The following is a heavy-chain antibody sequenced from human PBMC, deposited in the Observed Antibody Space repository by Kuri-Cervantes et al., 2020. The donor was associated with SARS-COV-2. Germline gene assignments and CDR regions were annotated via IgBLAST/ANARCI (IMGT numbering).Heavy chain of an antibody. D-gene: IGHD3-3*01. J-gene: IGHJ3*02. V-gene: IGHV4-4*07. CDR1: GYSISSGYY. CDR3: ARHTIFGAHDAFDI. CDR2: IYTSGST. Sequence: ESLKISCTVSGYSISSGYYWGWIRQPAGKGLEWIGRIYTSGSTNYNPSLKSRVTMSVDTSKNQFSLKLSSVTAADTAVYYCARHTIFGAHDAFDIWGQGTMVTVSS.